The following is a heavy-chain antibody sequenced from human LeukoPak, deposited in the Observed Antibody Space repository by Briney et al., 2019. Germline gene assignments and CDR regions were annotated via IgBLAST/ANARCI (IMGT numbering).Heavy chain of an antibody. J-gene: IGHJ4*02. V-gene: IGHV3-48*01. CDR1: GFTFSSYT. Sequence: GGSLRLSCAASGFTFSSYTMNWVRQAPGKGLEWVSFISTTGSTIHYGDSVRGRFTISRDNAKNSLSLQMNSLRAEDTAVYYCARVTEAPYYFDYWGQGTLVTVSS. CDR3: ARVTEAPYYFDY. CDR2: ISTTGSTI.